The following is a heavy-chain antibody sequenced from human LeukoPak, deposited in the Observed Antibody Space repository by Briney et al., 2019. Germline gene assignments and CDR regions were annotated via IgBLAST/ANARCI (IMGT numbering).Heavy chain of an antibody. Sequence: PSDTLSHTCAVSGYSISSSNWWGWIRQPPGKGLEWIGYIYYSGSIYYNPSLKSRVTMSVDTSKNQFSLKLSSVTAVDTAVYYCARGGYSYGEARFDPWGQGTLVTVSS. CDR3: ARGGYSYGEARFDP. V-gene: IGHV4-28*05. CDR2: IYYSGSI. J-gene: IGHJ5*02. CDR1: GYSISSSNW. D-gene: IGHD5-18*01.